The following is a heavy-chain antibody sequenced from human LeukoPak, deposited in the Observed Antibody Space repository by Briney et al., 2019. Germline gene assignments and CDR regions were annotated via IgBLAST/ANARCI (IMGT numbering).Heavy chain of an antibody. CDR3: ARDTSEGDYAWWFDP. CDR2: INPRGTAT. D-gene: IGHD3-16*01. CDR1: GYSFTSHY. J-gene: IGHJ5*02. V-gene: IGHV1-46*01. Sequence: ASVKVSCKASGYSFTSHYMHWVRQAPGQGLEWMGLINPRGTATRYAESFQGRLTLTRDLSTSTDYMELSSLRSDDTAVYFCARDTSEGDYAWWFDPWGQGALVTVAS.